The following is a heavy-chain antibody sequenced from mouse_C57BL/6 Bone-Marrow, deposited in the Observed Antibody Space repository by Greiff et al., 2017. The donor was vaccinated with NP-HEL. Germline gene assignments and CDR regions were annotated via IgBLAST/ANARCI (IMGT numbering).Heavy chain of an antibody. CDR3: ARRPSTTVVANWYFDV. D-gene: IGHD1-1*01. Sequence: DVKLVESGGDLVKPGGSLKLSCAASGFTFSSYGMSWVRQTPDKRLEWVATISSGGSYTYYPDSVKGRFTISRDNAKNTLYLQMSSLKSEDTAMYYCARRPSTTVVANWYFDVWGTGTTVTVSS. J-gene: IGHJ1*03. CDR2: ISSGGSYT. V-gene: IGHV5-6*02. CDR1: GFTFSSYG.